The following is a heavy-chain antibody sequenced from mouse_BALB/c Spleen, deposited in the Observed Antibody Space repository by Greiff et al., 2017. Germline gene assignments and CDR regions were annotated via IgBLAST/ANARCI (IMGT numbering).Heavy chain of an antibody. Sequence: EVQLVESGGGLVQPGGSLKLSCAASGFTFSSYTMSWVRQTPEKRLEWVAYISNGGGSTYYPDTVKGRFTISRDNAKNTLYLQMSSLKSEDTAMYYCARHGGGYDYAMDYWGQGTSVTVSS. J-gene: IGHJ4*01. D-gene: IGHD2-14*01. CDR1: GFTFSSYT. CDR3: ARHGGGYDYAMDY. CDR2: ISNGGGST. V-gene: IGHV5-12-2*01.